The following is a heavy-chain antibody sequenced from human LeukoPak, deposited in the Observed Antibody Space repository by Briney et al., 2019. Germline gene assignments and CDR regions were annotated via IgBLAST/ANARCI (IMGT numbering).Heavy chain of an antibody. D-gene: IGHD3-10*01. J-gene: IGHJ4*02. CDR2: ISGSGGTT. CDR3: AKGSRSLRFGEAGDY. V-gene: IGHV3-23*01. CDR1: GFTFSSYG. Sequence: GGSLRLSCAASGFTFSSYGMSWVRQAPGKGLEWVSSISGSGGTTYYADSVKGRFTLSRDNSKNTLYLQMNSLRAADTAVYYCAKGSRSLRFGEAGDYWGQGTLVTVSS.